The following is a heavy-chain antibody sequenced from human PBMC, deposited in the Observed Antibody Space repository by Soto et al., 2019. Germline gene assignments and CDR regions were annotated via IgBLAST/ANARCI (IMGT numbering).Heavy chain of an antibody. D-gene: IGHD3-22*01. CDR2: IYYSGST. CDR3: ARAYYDSSGLYR. CDR1: GGSIISGDYY. V-gene: IGHV4-30-4*01. J-gene: IGHJ4*02. Sequence: PSETLSLTCTVSGGSIISGDYYWIWIRQPPGKGLEWIGYIYYSGSTYYNPSLKSRVTISVDTSKNQFSLKLSSVTAADTAVYYCARAYYDSSGLYRWGQGTLVTVSS.